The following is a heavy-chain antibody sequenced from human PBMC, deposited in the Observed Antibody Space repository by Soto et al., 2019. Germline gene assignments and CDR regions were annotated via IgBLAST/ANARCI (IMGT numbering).Heavy chain of an antibody. CDR3: ARESEDLTSNFDY. CDR2: ISSTTNYI. CDR1: GFTFTRYS. J-gene: IGHJ4*02. Sequence: LSLSCAASGFTFTRYSMNWVRQAPGKGLEWVSSISSTTNYIYYGDSMKGRFTISRDNAKNSLYLEMNSLRAEDTAVYYCARESEDLTSNFDYWSQGTLVTVSS. V-gene: IGHV3-21*06.